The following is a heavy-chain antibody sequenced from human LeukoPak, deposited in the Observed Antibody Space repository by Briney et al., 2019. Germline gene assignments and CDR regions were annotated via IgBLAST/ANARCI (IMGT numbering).Heavy chain of an antibody. Sequence: GGSLRLSCAASGFTFSSYAMSWVRQAPGKGLEWVSAISGSGGSTYYADSVKGRFTISRDNFKNTLYLQMNSLRAEDTAVYYCAKDQRSYGYFIFDYWGQGTLVTVSS. J-gene: IGHJ4*02. V-gene: IGHV3-23*01. CDR1: GFTFSSYA. CDR3: AKDQRSYGYFIFDY. CDR2: ISGSGGST. D-gene: IGHD5-18*01.